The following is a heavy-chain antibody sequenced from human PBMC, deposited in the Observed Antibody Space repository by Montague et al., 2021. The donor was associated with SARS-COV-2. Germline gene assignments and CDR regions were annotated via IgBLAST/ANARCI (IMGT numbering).Heavy chain of an antibody. Sequence: SETLSLTCSVSGTSITSYYWNWIRQPPGKGLEWIGYISDSGSTNYSPSLKSRVTMSVDTSKNQMSLKLTSVTAADTAVYYCARGCLSYFGAGSHCYGMDVWGRGTTVTVSS. CDR2: ISDSGST. CDR1: GTSITSYY. V-gene: IGHV4-59*01. J-gene: IGHJ6*02. CDR3: ARGCLSYFGAGSHCYGMDV. D-gene: IGHD3-10*01.